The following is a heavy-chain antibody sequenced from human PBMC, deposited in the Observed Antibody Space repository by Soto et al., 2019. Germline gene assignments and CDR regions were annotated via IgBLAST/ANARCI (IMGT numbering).Heavy chain of an antibody. Sequence: PGGSLRLSCAASGFTFDDYAMHWVRQAPGKGLEWVSGISWNSGSIGYADSVKGRFTISRDNAKNSLYLQMNSLRAEDTASYYCAKEKRLAVAGTAEFDYWGQGTLVTVSS. V-gene: IGHV3-9*01. CDR2: ISWNSGSI. J-gene: IGHJ4*02. CDR1: GFTFDDYA. D-gene: IGHD6-19*01. CDR3: AKEKRLAVAGTAEFDY.